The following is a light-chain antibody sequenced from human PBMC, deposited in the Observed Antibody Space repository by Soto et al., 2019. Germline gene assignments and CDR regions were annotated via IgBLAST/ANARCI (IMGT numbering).Light chain of an antibody. CDR3: SSYPSSSTLVV. Sequence: QSALTQPASVSGSPGQAITISCTGTSSDVGGYNYVSWYQQHPGKAPKLMIYDVSNRPSGVSNRFSGSKSGNTASLTISGIQAEDEADYYCSSYPSSSTLVVFGGRTKLTVL. CDR2: DVS. CDR1: SSDVGGYNY. J-gene: IGLJ2*01. V-gene: IGLV2-14*01.